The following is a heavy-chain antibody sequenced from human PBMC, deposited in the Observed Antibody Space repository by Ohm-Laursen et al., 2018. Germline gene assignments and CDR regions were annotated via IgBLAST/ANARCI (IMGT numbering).Heavy chain of an antibody. J-gene: IGHJ4*02. D-gene: IGHD3-10*01. CDR2: ISYDGSNK. V-gene: IGHV3-30*03. CDR1: EFTFSSYG. CDR3: ARAPYGSGSHYDD. Sequence: SLRLSCAASEFTFSSYGMHWVRQAPGKGLEWVAVISYDGSNKYYADSVKGRFTISRDNSKNTLHLQMSSLRAEDTAVYYCARAPYGSGSHYDDWGQGTLVTVSS.